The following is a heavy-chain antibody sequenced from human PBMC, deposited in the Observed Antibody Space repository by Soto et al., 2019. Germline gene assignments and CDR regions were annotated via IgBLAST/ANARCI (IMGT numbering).Heavy chain of an antibody. Sequence: ASVKVSCKASGYTFTSYAMHWVRQAPGQRLEWMGWINAGNGNTEYSQKFQGRVTITRDTSASTAYMELSSLRSEDTAVYYCASKTGYCSGGSCYKVYYYGMDVWGQGTTVTVSS. V-gene: IGHV1-3*01. CDR1: GYTFTSYA. CDR2: INAGNGNT. D-gene: IGHD2-15*01. CDR3: ASKTGYCSGGSCYKVYYYGMDV. J-gene: IGHJ6*02.